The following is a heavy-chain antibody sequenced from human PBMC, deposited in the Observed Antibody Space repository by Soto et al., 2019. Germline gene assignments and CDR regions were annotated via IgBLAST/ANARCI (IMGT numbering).Heavy chain of an antibody. CDR3: ARVSFLAPVTGAEIFDL. D-gene: IGHD2-21*02. CDR1: GYSFTSYD. Sequence: QVQLVQSGAEVKKPGASVKVSCKASGYSFTSYDMNWVRQAPGQGLEWMGWVNPNSGDTDYAQKFQDRVTMTTDTSIRTAYMELSSLRSEDTAVYYCARVSFLAPVTGAEIFDLWGQGTMVTVSS. V-gene: IGHV1-8*01. J-gene: IGHJ3*01. CDR2: VNPNSGDT.